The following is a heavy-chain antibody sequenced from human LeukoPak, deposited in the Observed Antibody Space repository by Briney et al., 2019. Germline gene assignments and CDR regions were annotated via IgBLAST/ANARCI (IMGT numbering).Heavy chain of an antibody. CDR2: IYYSGSA. Sequence: SETLSLTCTVSGDSISSGDYYWNWIRQPPGKGLEWIGYIYYSGSAYYNPSLKSRATISVDTSKSQFSLKLSSVTAADTAVYYCARWGYGSGDSWGQGTLVTVSS. J-gene: IGHJ4*02. D-gene: IGHD3-10*01. V-gene: IGHV4-30-4*08. CDR1: GDSISSGDYY. CDR3: ARWGYGSGDS.